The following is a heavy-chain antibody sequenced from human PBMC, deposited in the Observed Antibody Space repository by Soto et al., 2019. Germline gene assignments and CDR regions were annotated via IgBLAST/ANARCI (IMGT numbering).Heavy chain of an antibody. J-gene: IGHJ4*02. D-gene: IGHD2-21*02. CDR2: ISSNSDTT. V-gene: IGHV3-48*02. Sequence: LVESGGDLVYPGGSQRLSCVASGFRFSDHSMNWVRQAPGKGLQWISYISSNSDTTYYADSVKGRFTVSRDNAKNALFLQMNSLRDDDTATYYCARLPKGSLVTAWGQGARVTVSS. CDR1: GFRFSDHS. CDR3: ARLPKGSLVTA.